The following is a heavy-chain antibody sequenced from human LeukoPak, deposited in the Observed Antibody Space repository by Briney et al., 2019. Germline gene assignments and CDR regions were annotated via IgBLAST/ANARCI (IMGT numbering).Heavy chain of an antibody. CDR2: ICGGGDNT. CDR1: GFTFNSYA. D-gene: IGHD2-8*01. CDR3: ARASYCSNGVCYLVEY. Sequence: GGSPRLSCAASGFTFNSYAMSWVRQAPGKGLEWVSSICGGGDNTYYADSVKGRFTISRDNSKNTLFLQMNSLRAEDTAVYYCARASYCSNGVCYLVEYWGQGTLVTVSS. V-gene: IGHV3-23*01. J-gene: IGHJ4*02.